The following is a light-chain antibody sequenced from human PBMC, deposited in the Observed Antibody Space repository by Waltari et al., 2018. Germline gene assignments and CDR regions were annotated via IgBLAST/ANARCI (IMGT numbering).Light chain of an antibody. CDR2: AAS. CDR1: KKIGRY. CDR3: QQSDSAPWT. J-gene: IGKJ1*01. Sequence: DIQMTNSPSSRSASLGSEVTIICRDGKKIGRYLNCYKQKPGKAPQVLISAASSLQSGVPPRFSGSGSGTDFTLTISSLQPEDFATYYCQQSDSAPWTFGQGTKVEVK. V-gene: IGKV1-39*01.